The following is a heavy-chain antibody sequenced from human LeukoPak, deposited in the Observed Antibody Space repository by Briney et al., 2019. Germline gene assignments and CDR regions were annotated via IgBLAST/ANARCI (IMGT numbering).Heavy chain of an antibody. CDR3: ARTGSTGGY. Sequence: SESLSLTCTVSGGSVSGGNYYCSWIRQTPGKGLEWIGYIHYSGSTVYNPSLKSRVTMSIDTSKNQFSLNLSSVTAADTAVYYCARTGSTGGYWGQGTLVTVSS. D-gene: IGHD1-1*01. CDR2: IHYSGST. J-gene: IGHJ4*02. CDR1: GGSVSGGNYY. V-gene: IGHV4-61*01.